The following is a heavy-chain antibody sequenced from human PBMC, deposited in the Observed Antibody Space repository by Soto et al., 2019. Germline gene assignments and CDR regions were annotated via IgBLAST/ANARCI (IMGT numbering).Heavy chain of an antibody. CDR1: GFTFSSYS. J-gene: IGHJ6*02. CDR2: ISSSSSYI. V-gene: IGHV3-21*01. D-gene: IGHD6-6*01. Sequence: GGSVRLSCAASGFTFSSYSMNWVRQAPGKGLEWVSSISSSSSYIYYADSVKGRFTISRDNAKNSLYLQMNSLRAEDTAVYYCARDIASIAARTYYYYYGMDVWGQGTTVTVSS. CDR3: ARDIASIAARTYYYYYGMDV.